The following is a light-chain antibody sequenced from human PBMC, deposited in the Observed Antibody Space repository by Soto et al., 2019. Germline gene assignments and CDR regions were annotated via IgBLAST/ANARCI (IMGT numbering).Light chain of an antibody. Sequence: QSVLNQPASVSGSPGESITISCTGTSSDVGGYNYVSWFQQHPCKPPKLLIYQVSHRPSGVSNRFSGSKSGSTASLTISGLQAEDEADYYCSSYTSNSAPYVFGTGTKVTRP. CDR2: QVS. J-gene: IGLJ1*01. CDR3: SSYTSNSAPYV. V-gene: IGLV2-14*01. CDR1: SSDVGGYNY.